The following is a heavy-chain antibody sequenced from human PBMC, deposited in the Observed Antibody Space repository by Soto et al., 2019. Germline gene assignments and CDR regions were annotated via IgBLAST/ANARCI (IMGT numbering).Heavy chain of an antibody. CDR3: AKYNSYAKDY. J-gene: IGHJ4*02. CDR2: IHYSGTT. CDR1: GTSISSYY. V-gene: IGHV4-59*01. D-gene: IGHD2-2*01. Sequence: SETLSLTCTVSGTSISSYYWSCIRQPPGKGLEWIANIHYSGTTNYNPSLASRVTLSVDTSKNQFSLKMTSVTAADRAMYFCAKYNSYAKDYWGRGTWVTVSS.